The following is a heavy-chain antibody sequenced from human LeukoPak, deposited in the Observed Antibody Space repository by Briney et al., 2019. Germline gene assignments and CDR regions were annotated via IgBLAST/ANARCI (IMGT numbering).Heavy chain of an antibody. CDR3: ARDAYYYGSGIYYYYMDV. CDR2: ISPSGDIT. CDR1: GFIFSSHG. J-gene: IGHJ6*03. Sequence: GGSLRLSCAASGFIFSSHGMNWVRQAPGKGLEWVSGISPSGDITYYADSVKGRFTISRDNAKNTLYLQMNSLRAEDTAVYYCARDAYYYGSGIYYYYMDVWGKGTTVTISS. V-gene: IGHV3-23*01. D-gene: IGHD3-10*01.